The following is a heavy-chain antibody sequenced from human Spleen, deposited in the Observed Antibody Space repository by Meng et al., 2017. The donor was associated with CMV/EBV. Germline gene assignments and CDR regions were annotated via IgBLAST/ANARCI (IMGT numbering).Heavy chain of an antibody. CDR1: GFTFGDYA. CDR3: TSFPFAFLAFDI. J-gene: IGHJ3*02. CDR2: IRSKAYGGTA. D-gene: IGHD2/OR15-2a*01. Sequence: GESLKISCTASGFTFGDYAMSWVRQAPGKGLEWVSFIRSKAYGGTAEYAGSVKGRFTISRDDFKRIAYLQMNSLKTADTAVYYCTSFPFAFLAFDIWGQGTLVTVSS. V-gene: IGHV3-49*04.